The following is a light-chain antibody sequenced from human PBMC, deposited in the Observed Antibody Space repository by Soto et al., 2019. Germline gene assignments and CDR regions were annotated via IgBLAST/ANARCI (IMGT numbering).Light chain of an antibody. CDR2: GAS. Sequence: EIVLTQSPSTLSLSPGERATPACRARQSVSRRCLAWYQQKPGQAPRLLIYGASSRATGIPDRFSGSGSGTDFTLTSSRLEHDYFAVYYCQQYGSSVWTFGQGTKVDIK. CDR3: QQYGSSVWT. CDR1: QSVSRRC. V-gene: IGKV3-20*01. J-gene: IGKJ1*01.